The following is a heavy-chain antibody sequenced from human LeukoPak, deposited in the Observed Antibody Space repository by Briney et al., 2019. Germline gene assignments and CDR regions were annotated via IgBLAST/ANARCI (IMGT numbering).Heavy chain of an antibody. V-gene: IGHV3-74*01. J-gene: IGHJ4*02. CDR1: GFTFSSYW. CDR3: TRFLYYYDSSGYHDYFDY. D-gene: IGHD3-22*01. Sequence: GGSLRLSCATSGFTFSSYWMHWVRQAPGKGLVWVSRINSGGSSTNYADSVKGRFTISRDNAKNTLYLQMNSLRAEDTAVYYCTRFLYYYDSSGYHDYFDYWGQGTLVTVSS. CDR2: INSGGSST.